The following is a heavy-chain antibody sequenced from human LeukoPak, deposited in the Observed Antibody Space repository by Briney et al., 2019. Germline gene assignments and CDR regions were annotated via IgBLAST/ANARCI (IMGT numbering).Heavy chain of an antibody. CDR1: GFTFSSYA. J-gene: IGHJ4*02. Sequence: GGSLRLSCAASGFTFSSYAMSWVRQAPGKGLEWVSVISGSGGSTYYADSVKGRFTISRDNSKNTLYLRMNSLRAEDTAVYYCAKDMGRIMITFGGPDYWSQGTLVTVSS. V-gene: IGHV3-23*01. CDR2: ISGSGGST. D-gene: IGHD3-16*01. CDR3: AKDMGRIMITFGGPDY.